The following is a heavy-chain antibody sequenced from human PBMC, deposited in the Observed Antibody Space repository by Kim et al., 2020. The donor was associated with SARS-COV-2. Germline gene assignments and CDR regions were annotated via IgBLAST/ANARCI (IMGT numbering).Heavy chain of an antibody. CDR3: ARVSGRVYYGSGSYYGMDV. CDR2: ISSSSSYI. Sequence: GGSLRLSCAASGFTFSSYSMNWVRQAPGKGLEWVSSISSSSSYIYYADSVKGRFTISRDNAKNSLYLQMNSLRAEDTAVYYCARVSGRVYYGSGSYYGMDVWGQGTTVTVSS. D-gene: IGHD3-10*01. CDR1: GFTFSSYS. J-gene: IGHJ6*02. V-gene: IGHV3-21*01.